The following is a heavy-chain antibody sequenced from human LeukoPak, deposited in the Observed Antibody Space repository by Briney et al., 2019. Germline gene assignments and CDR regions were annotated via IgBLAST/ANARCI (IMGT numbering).Heavy chain of an antibody. J-gene: IGHJ4*02. D-gene: IGHD3-22*01. Sequence: SETLSLTCTVSGGSISSDGYYWSWIRQHPGKGLEWIGYIYYSGSTYYNPSLKSRVTISVDTSKNQFSLKLSSVTAAGTAVYYCARATTDYDSSGYYPDYFDYWGQGTLVTVSS. CDR1: GGSISSDGYY. CDR3: ARATTDYDSSGYYPDYFDY. CDR2: IYYSGST. V-gene: IGHV4-31*03.